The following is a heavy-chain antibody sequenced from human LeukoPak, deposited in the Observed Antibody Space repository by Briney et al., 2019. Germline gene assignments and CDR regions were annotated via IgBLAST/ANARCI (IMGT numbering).Heavy chain of an antibody. CDR3: AKDRSRSYSSFDS. CDR1: GFTFDEYT. V-gene: IGHV3-43*01. CDR2: IGWDSDSK. Sequence: GSLRLSCAASGFTFDEYTMHWVRQVPEKGLEWVSVIGWDSDSKYYLESVKGRFTISRDNSKNSLYLQMNSLRTEDTAFYYCAKDRSRSYSSFDSWGQGTLVTVSS. J-gene: IGHJ4*02. D-gene: IGHD6-19*01.